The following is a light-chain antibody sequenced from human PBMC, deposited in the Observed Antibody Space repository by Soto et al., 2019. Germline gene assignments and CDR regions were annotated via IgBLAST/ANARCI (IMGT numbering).Light chain of an antibody. V-gene: IGLV1-44*01. J-gene: IGLJ2*01. CDR3: AAWDDSLNVVL. CDR1: SSNIGTNT. Sequence: QSVLTQPPSASGTPGQRVSISCSGSSSNIGTNTVNWYQQLPGTAPKLLIYNHNQRPSEVPDRFSGSKSGTSASLAISGLQSEDEAEYYCAAWDDSLNVVLFGGGTKVTVL. CDR2: NHN.